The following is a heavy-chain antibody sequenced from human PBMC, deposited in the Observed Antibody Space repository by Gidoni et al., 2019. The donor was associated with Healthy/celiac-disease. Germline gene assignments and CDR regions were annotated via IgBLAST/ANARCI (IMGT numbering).Heavy chain of an antibody. D-gene: IGHD3-3*01. Sequence: QVQLVQSGAEVKKPGASVKVSCKASGYTFTSYYINWVRQATGQGLEWMGWMNPNSGNTGYAQKFQGRVTMTRNTSISTAYMELSSLRSEDTAVYYCARGLAYYDFWSGYRGDVGDYWGQGTLVTVSS. CDR2: MNPNSGNT. CDR1: GYTFTSYY. CDR3: ARGLAYYDFWSGYRGDVGDY. J-gene: IGHJ4*02. V-gene: IGHV1-8*01.